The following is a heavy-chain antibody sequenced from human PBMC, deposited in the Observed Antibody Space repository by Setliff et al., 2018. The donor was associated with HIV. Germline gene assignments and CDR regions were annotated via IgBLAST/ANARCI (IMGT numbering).Heavy chain of an antibody. CDR2: IYYDGST. Sequence: SETLSLTCTVSGGSISSGPYYWGWIRQPPGKGLEWIGNIYYDGSTYYNPSLKSRVIISLDTSKNQLSLRLSSMTAADTAVYYCARDRLTYYFDNLGPGTLVTVSS. D-gene: IGHD3-22*01. V-gene: IGHV4-39*07. J-gene: IGHJ4*02. CDR1: GGSISSGPYY. CDR3: ARDRLTYYFDN.